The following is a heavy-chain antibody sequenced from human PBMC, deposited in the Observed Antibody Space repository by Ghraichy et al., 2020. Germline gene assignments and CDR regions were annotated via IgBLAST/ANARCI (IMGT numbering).Heavy chain of an antibody. J-gene: IGHJ4*02. V-gene: IGHV3-23*01. Sequence: GALRLSCAASGFTFSSYAMSWVRQAPGKGLEWVSAISGSGGSTYYADSVKGRFTISRDNSKNTLYLQMNSLRAEDTAVYYCAKGQTFGVVIHVFAAFDYWGQGTLVTVSS. CDR1: GFTFSSYA. D-gene: IGHD3-3*01. CDR3: AKGQTFGVVIHVFAAFDY. CDR2: ISGSGGST.